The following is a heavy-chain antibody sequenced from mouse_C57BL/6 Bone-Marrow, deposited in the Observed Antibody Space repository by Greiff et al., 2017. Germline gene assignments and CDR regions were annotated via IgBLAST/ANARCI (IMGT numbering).Heavy chain of an antibody. V-gene: IGHV1-26*01. J-gene: IGHJ4*01. CDR2: INPNNGGT. CDR3: ARDYYDPHYAMDY. Sequence: VQLQESGPELVKPGASVKISCKASGYTFTDYYMNWVKQSHGKSLEWIGDINPNNGGTSYNQKFKGKATLTVDKSSSTAYMALRRLTSEDSAVYYCARDYYDPHYAMDYWGQGTSVTVSA. CDR1: GYTFTDYY. D-gene: IGHD2-4*01.